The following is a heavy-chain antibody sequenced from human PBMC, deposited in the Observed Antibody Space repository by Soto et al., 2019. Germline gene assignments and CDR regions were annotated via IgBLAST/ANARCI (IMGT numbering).Heavy chain of an antibody. Sequence: QVQLVQSGAEVKKPGASVKVSCKASGYSFSDYYIHWVRQAPGQGLECMGWINPNSGGTNYAQKFQGRVTMTRDTSITTAYMEVSRLRSDDTAVYYCARDRSSWYGYYYYGMDVWGQGTTVTVSS. CDR2: INPNSGGT. CDR3: ARDRSSWYGYYYYGMDV. CDR1: GYSFSDYY. J-gene: IGHJ6*02. V-gene: IGHV1-2*02. D-gene: IGHD6-13*01.